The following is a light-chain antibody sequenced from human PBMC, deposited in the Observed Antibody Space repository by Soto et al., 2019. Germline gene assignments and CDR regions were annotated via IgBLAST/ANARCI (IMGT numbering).Light chain of an antibody. CDR1: QDIGKS. Sequence: DIQMTQSPSSLSASVGDRVTITCQASQDIGKSLNWYQQKPGKAPQLLISDASNLETGVPARFSGSGSGTDFSFTITSLQPEDLATYCCQQYDNFPPTFGPGTKVDLK. CDR2: DAS. V-gene: IGKV1-33*01. J-gene: IGKJ3*01. CDR3: QQYDNFPPT.